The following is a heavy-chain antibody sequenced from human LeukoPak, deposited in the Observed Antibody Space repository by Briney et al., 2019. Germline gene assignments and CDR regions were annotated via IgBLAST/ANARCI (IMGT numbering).Heavy chain of an antibody. J-gene: IGHJ4*02. CDR1: GLTFSSYS. D-gene: IGHD6-13*01. V-gene: IGHV3-23*01. CDR3: AKDAAGPEY. Sequence: PGGSLRRSCVVSGLTFSSYSMSWVRQAPGKGLEWVSGISASGGDTWYPDSVKGRFTISRDNSKNTLFLQMNSLRVEDTAIYYCAKDAAGPEYWGQGTLVTVSS. CDR2: ISASGGDT.